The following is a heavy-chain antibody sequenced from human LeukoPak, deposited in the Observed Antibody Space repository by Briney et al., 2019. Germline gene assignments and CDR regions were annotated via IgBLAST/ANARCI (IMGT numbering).Heavy chain of an antibody. D-gene: IGHD3-16*01. CDR3: VRGKGGY. Sequence: GSVKVSCKASGGTFSSYAISWVRQAPGQGLEWMGWINPNSGGTNYAQKFQGWVTMTRDTSISTAYMELSRLRSDDTAVYYCVRGKGGYWGQGTLVTVSS. V-gene: IGHV1-2*04. J-gene: IGHJ4*02. CDR1: GGTFSSYA. CDR2: INPNSGGT.